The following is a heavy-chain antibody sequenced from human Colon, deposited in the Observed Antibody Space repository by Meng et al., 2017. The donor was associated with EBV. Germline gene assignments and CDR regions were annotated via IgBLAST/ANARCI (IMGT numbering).Heavy chain of an antibody. CDR1: GGSVSIGGYY. J-gene: IGHJ4*02. Sequence: QLELQGAGPGLVTPSQTLSLTFTVSGGSVSIGGYYWTWIRQHPGKGREWFGHIYYSGITFYNPSLKRRVIISIDTSKNQFSLNLRSVTAADTAVYYCARVSSGWDYFDYWGQGTLVTVSS. CDR3: ARVSSGWDYFDY. D-gene: IGHD6-19*01. CDR2: IYYSGIT. V-gene: IGHV4-31*03.